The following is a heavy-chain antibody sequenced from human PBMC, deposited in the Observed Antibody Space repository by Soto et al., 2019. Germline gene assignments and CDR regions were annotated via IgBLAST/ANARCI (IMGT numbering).Heavy chain of an antibody. V-gene: IGHV3-15*07. Sequence: EVQLVESGGGLVKPGGSLRLSCAASGFTFSNAWMNWVRQAPGKGLEWVGRIKSKTDGGTSDYAAPVKGRFTSSRADSKNTPYLQTNSPDTEGSVGNYLCTGSITTRIPLFGPWGQGNL. CDR3: CTGSITTRIPLFGP. CDR2: IKSKTDGGTS. CDR1: GFTFSNAW. J-gene: IGHJ5*02. D-gene: IGHD1-20*01.